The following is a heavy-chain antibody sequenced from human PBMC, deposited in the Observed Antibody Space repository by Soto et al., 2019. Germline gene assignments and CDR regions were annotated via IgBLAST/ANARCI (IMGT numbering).Heavy chain of an antibody. CDR3: ARDVGVGANRGASEM. D-gene: IGHD1-26*01. CDR2: ISTYNGKT. CDR1: GYSFTRFG. V-gene: IGHV1-18*01. Sequence: QVQLVQSGAEVKKPGASVKVSCKASGYSFTRFGISWVRRAPGQGPEWMGWISTYNGKTNYAQKLQGRVTLTTATTPSTAYMGLRTLTTDDSYVYYCARDVGVGANRGASEMWGQGTMVTVSS. J-gene: IGHJ3*02.